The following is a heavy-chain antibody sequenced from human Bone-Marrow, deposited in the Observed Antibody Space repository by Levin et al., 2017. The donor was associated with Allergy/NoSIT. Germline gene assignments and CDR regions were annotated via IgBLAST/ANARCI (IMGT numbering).Heavy chain of an antibody. J-gene: IGHJ4*02. V-gene: IGHV4-30-2*01. CDR2: IYHSGST. Sequence: TASETLSLTCAVSGGSISSGGYSWSWIRQPPGKGLEWIGYIYHSGSTYYNPSLKSRVTISVDRSKNQFSLKLSSVTAADTAVYYCARGRGYSYGLSYWGQGTLVTVSS. CDR1: GGSISSGGYS. D-gene: IGHD5-18*01. CDR3: ARGRGYSYGLSY.